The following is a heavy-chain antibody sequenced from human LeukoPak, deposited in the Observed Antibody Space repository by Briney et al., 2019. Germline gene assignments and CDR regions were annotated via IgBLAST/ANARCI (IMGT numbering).Heavy chain of an antibody. V-gene: IGHV1-69*13. CDR1: GGTFSSYA. Sequence: SVTVSCTASGGTFSSYAISWVRQAPGQGLEWMGGIIPIFGTANYAQKFQGRVTITADESTSTAYMELSSLRSEDTAVYYCARSRVGATTLFDYWGQGTLVTVSS. CDR3: ARSRVGATTLFDY. CDR2: IIPIFGTA. J-gene: IGHJ4*02. D-gene: IGHD1-26*01.